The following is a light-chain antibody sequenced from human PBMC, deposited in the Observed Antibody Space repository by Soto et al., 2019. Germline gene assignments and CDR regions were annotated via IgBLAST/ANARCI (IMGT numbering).Light chain of an antibody. CDR3: SSYAGSNNWV. CDR2: EVT. V-gene: IGLV2-8*01. J-gene: IGLJ3*02. CDR1: SSDVGGYNY. Sequence: QSALSQPPSASASRGQSVTISCTGTSSDVGGYNYVSWYQQHPGIAPKVMIYEVTKRPSGVPDRFSGSKSGNTASLTVSGLQAEDEADYYCSSYAGSNNWVFGGGTKLTVL.